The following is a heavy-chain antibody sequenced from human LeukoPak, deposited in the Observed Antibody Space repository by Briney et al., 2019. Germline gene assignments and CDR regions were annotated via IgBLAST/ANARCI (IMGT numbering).Heavy chain of an antibody. CDR2: ISAYNGNT. D-gene: IGHD6-6*01. J-gene: IGHJ4*02. CDR1: GYTFTSYG. V-gene: IGHV1-18*01. Sequence: DSVSVSCTASGYTFTSYGISCVRQAPGQGLEWMGSISAYNGNTNYAQKLQGRVTMTTDRSTSRGYMELRSLRSDDTAVYYCARDRFSSSTPFDYWGQGTLVTVSS. CDR3: ARDRFSSSTPFDY.